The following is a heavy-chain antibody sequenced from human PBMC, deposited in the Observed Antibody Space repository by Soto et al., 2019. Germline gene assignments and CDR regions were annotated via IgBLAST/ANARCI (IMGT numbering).Heavy chain of an antibody. CDR3: AKSVAARRGYYGMDV. V-gene: IGHV3-23*01. D-gene: IGHD6-6*01. Sequence: GGSLTLSCAASGFTFSSYAMSWVRQAPGNGLEWVSGISGSGGSTYYADSVKGRFTISRDNSKNTLYLQMNSLRAEDTAVYYCAKSVAARRGYYGMDVWGQGTTVTVS. CDR2: ISGSGGST. J-gene: IGHJ6*02. CDR1: GFTFSSYA.